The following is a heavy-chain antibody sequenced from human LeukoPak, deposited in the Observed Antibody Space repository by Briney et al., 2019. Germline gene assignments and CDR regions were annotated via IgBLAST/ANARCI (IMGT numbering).Heavy chain of an antibody. D-gene: IGHD3-16*01. J-gene: IGHJ6*02. V-gene: IGHV3-74*01. CDR2: INSDGSST. Sequence: GSLRLSCAASGFTFSSYWMHWVRQAPGKGLVWVSRINSDGSSTSYADSVKGRFTISRDNAKNTLYLQMNSLRAEDTAVYYCATNGGFYGMDVWGQGTTVTVSS. CDR3: ATNGGFYGMDV. CDR1: GFTFSSYW.